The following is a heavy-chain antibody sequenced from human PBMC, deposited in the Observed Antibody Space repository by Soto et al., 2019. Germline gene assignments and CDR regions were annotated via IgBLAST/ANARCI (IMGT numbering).Heavy chain of an antibody. J-gene: IGHJ4*02. D-gene: IGHD5-12*01. CDR3: AKSPRGEMATD. Sequence: QVQLVQSGGEVKKPGDSVTVSCKASGYTFINYHITWVRQATGQGLEWMAWINTYNGMTDYAQKYQGRVTMTRDTSTSTAYMELRNLGSDDTAVYFCAKSPRGEMATDWGQGTLVTVSS. V-gene: IGHV1-18*01. CDR2: INTYNGMT. CDR1: GYTFINYH.